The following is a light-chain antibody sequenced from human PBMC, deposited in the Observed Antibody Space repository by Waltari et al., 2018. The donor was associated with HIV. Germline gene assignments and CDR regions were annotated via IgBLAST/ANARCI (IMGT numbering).Light chain of an antibody. J-gene: IGKJ1*01. CDR2: GAS. CDR1: QSVTSNY. Sequence: EIVLTQSPGILSLSLGERATLSCRASQSVTSNYLAWYQQKAGQAPRFLIYGASSRAPGIPDRFSGSGSGTDFNLTISRLEPEDFAVYYCQQYGRSLTFGQGTKVESK. V-gene: IGKV3-20*01. CDR3: QQYGRSLT.